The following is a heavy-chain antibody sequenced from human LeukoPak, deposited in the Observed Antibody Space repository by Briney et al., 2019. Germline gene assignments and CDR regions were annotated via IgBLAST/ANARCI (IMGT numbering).Heavy chain of an antibody. D-gene: IGHD3-10*01. J-gene: IGHJ5*02. CDR1: GGSFSGYC. V-gene: IGHV4-34*01. CDR3: ARGPAMVRGVNWFDP. CDR2: INHSGST. Sequence: SETLSLTCAVYGGSFSGYCWSWIRHPPGKGLEWIGEINHSGSTNYNPSLKSRVTISVDTSKNQFSLKLSSVTAADTAVYYCARGPAMVRGVNWFDPWGQGTLVTVSS.